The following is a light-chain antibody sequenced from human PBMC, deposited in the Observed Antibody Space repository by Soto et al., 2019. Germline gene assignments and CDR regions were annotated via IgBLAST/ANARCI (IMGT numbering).Light chain of an antibody. V-gene: IGLV1-51*01. CDR2: DDD. CDR1: SSNIEGNS. CDR3: GSWDSSLRAYV. Sequence: QSVMTQPPSVSAAPGQRVTISCSGSSSNIEGNSVSWYQQLPGTAPKLLIYDDDKRPSGIPDRFSGSKSGTSATLGITGFQTWDEADYYCGSWDSSLRAYVFVTGTKLTVL. J-gene: IGLJ1*01.